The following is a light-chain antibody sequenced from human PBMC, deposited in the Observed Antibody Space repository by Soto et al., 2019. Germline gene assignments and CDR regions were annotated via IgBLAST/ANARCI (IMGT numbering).Light chain of an antibody. Sequence: DIEMTQSPSSLSASVGDRVTITCRASQGIRNYLGWYQQKPGKAPKRLIYAASSLESGVPSRFSGSGSGTEFTLTISSLQPEDFATYYCLQHDTYPPTFGQGTKVEVK. CDR3: LQHDTYPPT. CDR2: AAS. CDR1: QGIRNY. J-gene: IGKJ1*01. V-gene: IGKV1-17*01.